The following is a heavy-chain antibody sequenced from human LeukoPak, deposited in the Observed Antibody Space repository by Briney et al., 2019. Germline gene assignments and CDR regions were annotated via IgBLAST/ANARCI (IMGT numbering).Heavy chain of an antibody. D-gene: IGHD3-22*01. V-gene: IGHV4-59*01. CDR2: IYYSGST. J-gene: IGHJ6*03. CDR3: ARDYYDSSGYRYYYYYYMDV. Sequence: SETLSLTCAVYGGSFSGYYWSWIRQPPGKGLEWIGYIYYSGSTNYNPSLKSRVTISVDTSKNQFSLKLSSVTAADTAVYYCARDYYDSSGYRYYYYYYMDVWGKGTTVTISS. CDR1: GGSFSGYY.